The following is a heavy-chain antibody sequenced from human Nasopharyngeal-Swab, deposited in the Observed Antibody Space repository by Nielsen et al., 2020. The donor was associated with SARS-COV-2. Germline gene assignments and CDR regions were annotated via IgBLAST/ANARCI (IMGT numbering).Heavy chain of an antibody. Sequence: ASVKVSCKISGHRLSEVSMHWVRQAPGKGLEWMGGLHPENDAIIYAQKFQGRVTVTEDTLTDTGYMELSSLRSEDTAVYYCATLRYSYDRGDYVGTDDFDFWGQGTTVIVSS. CDR2: LHPENDAI. D-gene: IGHD3-22*01. V-gene: IGHV1-24*01. J-gene: IGHJ6*02. CDR3: ATLRYSYDRGDYVGTDDFDF. CDR1: GHRLSEVS.